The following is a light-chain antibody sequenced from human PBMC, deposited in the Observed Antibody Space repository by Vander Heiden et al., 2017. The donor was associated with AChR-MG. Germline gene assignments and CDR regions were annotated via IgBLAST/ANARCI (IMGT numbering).Light chain of an antibody. CDR2: DAS. V-gene: IGKV1-13*02. Sequence: AIQLTQSPPSLSASVGDRVAITCRTSQGIGRALVWYQQRPGQPPKVLMYDASSLESGVPSRFSGSGSGTDFTLSISGLQAEDLGTYYCQQFNSYPYTFGQGTKLEIK. CDR3: QQFNSYPYT. CDR1: QGIGRA. J-gene: IGKJ2*01.